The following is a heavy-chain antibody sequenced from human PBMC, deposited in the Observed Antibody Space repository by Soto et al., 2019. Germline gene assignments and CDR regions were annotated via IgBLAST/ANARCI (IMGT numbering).Heavy chain of an antibody. CDR2: ISSSSSYI. Sequence: EVQLVESGGGLVKPGGSLRLSCAASGFTFSSYSMNWVRQAPGQGLEWVSSISSSSSYIDYADSVNGRCTISSDNAKNSLYLQMHSLRAEDTAVYYCARDTYYYGSGSYGPWGQGTLVTVSS. CDR3: ARDTYYYGSGSYGP. J-gene: IGHJ5*02. CDR1: GFTFSSYS. V-gene: IGHV3-21*01. D-gene: IGHD3-10*01.